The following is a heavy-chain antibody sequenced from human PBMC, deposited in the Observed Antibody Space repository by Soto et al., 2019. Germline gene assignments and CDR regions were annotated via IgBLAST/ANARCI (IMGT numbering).Heavy chain of an antibody. V-gene: IGHV1-46*01. D-gene: IGHD6-19*01. Sequence: ASVKVSCKASGYTFTSYYMHWVRQAPGQGLEWMGIVNPSGGSTSYAQKFQGRVTMTRDTPTSTVYVELSSLRSEDTAVYYCARDQSPSSGWPGMDVWGQGTTVTVSS. CDR3: ARDQSPSSGWPGMDV. CDR2: VNPSGGST. CDR1: GYTFTSYY. J-gene: IGHJ6*02.